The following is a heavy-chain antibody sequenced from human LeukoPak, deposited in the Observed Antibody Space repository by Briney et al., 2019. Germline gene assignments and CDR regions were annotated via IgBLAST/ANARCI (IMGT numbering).Heavy chain of an antibody. CDR1: GGSLSGSSYY. Sequence: SETLSLTCTVSGGSLSGSSYYWGWVRPPPGKGLGWSVSIYYSSRTSYNPSHKSQVTTSVDTTKHQFSLKLSSVTAADTAVYYCARQSNDFWSGYYKYYFDYWGQGTLVTVSS. D-gene: IGHD3-3*01. J-gene: IGHJ4*02. CDR2: IYYSSRT. V-gene: IGHV4-39*01. CDR3: ARQSNDFWSGYYKYYFDY.